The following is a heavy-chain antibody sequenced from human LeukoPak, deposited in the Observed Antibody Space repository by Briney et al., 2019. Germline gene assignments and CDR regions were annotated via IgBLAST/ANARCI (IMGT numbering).Heavy chain of an antibody. CDR1: GGSISSGGYY. Sequence: PSETLSLTCTVSGGSISSGGYYWSWIRQHPGKGLEWIGRIYTSGSTNYNPSLKSRVTMSVDTSKNQFSLQLSSVTAADTAVYYCARDEEVTPGTPLSWFDPWGQGTLVTVSS. J-gene: IGHJ5*02. CDR2: IYTSGST. CDR3: ARDEEVTPGTPLSWFDP. V-gene: IGHV4-61*02. D-gene: IGHD1-1*01.